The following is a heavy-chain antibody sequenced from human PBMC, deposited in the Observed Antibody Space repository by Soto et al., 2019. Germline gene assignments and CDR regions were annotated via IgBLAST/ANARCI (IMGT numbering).Heavy chain of an antibody. V-gene: IGHV4-31*02. CDR2: IYSSGST. Sequence: SETLSLTXTVSGGSISSGGYYWSWIRQHPGKGLEWIGYIYSSGSTYYNPSLKSRVIISVDTSHNQFHLKLTSVTAADTAVYYCASGDSSRWYYFAYWGQGTLVTVSS. CDR3: ASGDSSRWYYFAY. D-gene: IGHD6-13*01. J-gene: IGHJ4*02. CDR1: GGSISSGGYY.